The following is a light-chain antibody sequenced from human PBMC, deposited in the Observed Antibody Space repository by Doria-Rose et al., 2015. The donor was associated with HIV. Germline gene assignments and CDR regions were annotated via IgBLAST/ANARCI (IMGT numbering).Light chain of an antibody. J-gene: IGKJ5*01. V-gene: IGKV1-9*01. CDR2: SAS. Sequence: ITCRAGQGIGSFLVWYQQKSGKAPELLIYSASTLQSGVPSRFSGSGSGTEFTPTISSLQPEDFGTFYCQQIHSYPITFGQGTRLEIK. CDR1: QGIGSF. CDR3: QQIHSYPIT.